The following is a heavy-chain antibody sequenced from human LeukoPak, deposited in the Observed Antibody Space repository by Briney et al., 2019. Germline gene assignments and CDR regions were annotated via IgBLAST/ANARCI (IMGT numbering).Heavy chain of an antibody. CDR3: ARDTTMVRGGFDY. CDR2: IKQDGSEK. Sequence: ETLSLTCTVSGGSISNSSYYWGWIRQPPGKGLEWVANIKQDGSEKYYVDSVKGRFTISRDDAKNSLYLQMNSLRAEDTAVYYCARDTTMVRGGFDYWGQGTLVTVSS. V-gene: IGHV3-7*01. D-gene: IGHD3-10*01. J-gene: IGHJ4*02. CDR1: GGSISNSSYY.